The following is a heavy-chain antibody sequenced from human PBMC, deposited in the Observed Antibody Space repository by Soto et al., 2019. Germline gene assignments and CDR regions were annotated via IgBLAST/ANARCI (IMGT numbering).Heavy chain of an antibody. J-gene: IGHJ5*02. D-gene: IGHD3-22*01. Sequence: QVHLVESGGGVVQPGESLRLSCAASGFTFSTYGFHWVRQAPGKGPEWVAFIRHDGSGKYYLDSVKGRFTISRDNSKNTLYLQMNSLTPDDTAVYHCARDWGSSGWYNWFDPWGQGILVTVSS. CDR2: IRHDGSGK. CDR3: ARDWGSSGWYNWFDP. CDR1: GFTFSTYG. V-gene: IGHV3-30*02.